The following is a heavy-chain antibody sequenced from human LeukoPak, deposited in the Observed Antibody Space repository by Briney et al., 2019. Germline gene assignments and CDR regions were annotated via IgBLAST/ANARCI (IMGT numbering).Heavy chain of an antibody. V-gene: IGHV1-2*02. Sequence: ASVKVSCTASGYTFTDYFMHWVRQTPGQGLEWMGWIDPNSAGTLYSQKFQGRVSMTRDMSINTIYMELSSLRSDDTAVYYCAKEVGHNGRFDYRGQRTLVTVSP. CDR1: GYTFTDYF. CDR2: IDPNSAGT. D-gene: IGHD1-1*01. J-gene: IGHJ4*02. CDR3: AKEVGHNGRFDY.